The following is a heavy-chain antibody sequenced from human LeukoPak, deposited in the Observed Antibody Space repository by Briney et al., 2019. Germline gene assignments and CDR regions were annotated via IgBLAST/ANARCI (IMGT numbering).Heavy chain of an antibody. J-gene: IGHJ4*02. CDR3: ARGFSFFRSSSFDY. CDR2: IIPIFGTA. Sequence: SVKVSCKASGGTFGSYAISWVRQAPGRGLEWMGGIIPIFGTANYAQKFQGRVTITTDESMSTAYIELSSLRSEDTAVYYCARGFSFFRSSSFDYWGKGPLVTVPS. V-gene: IGHV1-69*05. CDR1: GGTFGSYA. D-gene: IGHD3-10*01.